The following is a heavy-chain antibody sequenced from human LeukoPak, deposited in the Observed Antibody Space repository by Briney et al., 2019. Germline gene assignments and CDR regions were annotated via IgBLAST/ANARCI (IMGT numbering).Heavy chain of an antibody. CDR1: GFTFSSYA. V-gene: IGHV3-30-3*01. Sequence: GGSLRLSCAASGFTFSSYAMHWVRQAPGKGLEWVAVISNDGSNKYYADSVKGRFTISRDNSKNTLYLQMNSLRAEDTAAYYCARDPPSFQHWGQGTLVTVSS. CDR2: ISNDGSNK. CDR3: ARDPPSFQH. J-gene: IGHJ1*01.